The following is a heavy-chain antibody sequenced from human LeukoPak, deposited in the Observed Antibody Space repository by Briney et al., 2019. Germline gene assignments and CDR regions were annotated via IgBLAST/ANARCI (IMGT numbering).Heavy chain of an antibody. CDR2: IYPRDGST. V-gene: IGHV1-46*01. CDR1: GYSFTSNY. J-gene: IGHJ4*02. CDR3: ARDQEAFDY. Sequence: GESLKVSCKASGYSFTSNYIHWVRQAPGQGLEWMGMIYPRDGSTSYAQKFQGRVAVTRDTSTSTVHMELSGLRSEDTAVYYCARDQEAFDYWGQGTLVTVSS.